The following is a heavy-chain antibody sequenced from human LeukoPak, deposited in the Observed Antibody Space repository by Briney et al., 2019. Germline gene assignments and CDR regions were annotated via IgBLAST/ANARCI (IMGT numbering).Heavy chain of an antibody. J-gene: IGHJ4*02. V-gene: IGHV3-53*01. Sequence: GGSLRLSCAASGFTVSSNYMSWVRQAPGKGLEWVSVIYSGGSTYYADSVKGRFTISRDNAKNSLYLQMNSLRAEDTAVYYCARGYYDILTGYGGGFDYWGQGTLVTVSS. CDR1: GFTVSSNY. CDR3: ARGYYDILTGYGGGFDY. CDR2: IYSGGST. D-gene: IGHD3-9*01.